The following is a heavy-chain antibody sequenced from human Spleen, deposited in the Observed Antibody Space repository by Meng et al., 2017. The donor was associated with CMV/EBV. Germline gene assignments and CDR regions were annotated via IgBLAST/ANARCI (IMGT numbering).Heavy chain of an antibody. J-gene: IGHJ4*02. Sequence: QRQRQESGPGLVKPSETLSLTCTVSGGSISSSSYYWGWIRQPPGKGLEWIGSIYYSGSTYYNPSLKSRVTISVDTSKNQFSLKLSSVTAADTAVYYCAKGLRPYGPFDYWGQGTLVTVSS. V-gene: IGHV4-39*07. CDR2: IYYSGST. CDR1: GGSISSSSYY. CDR3: AKGLRPYGPFDY. D-gene: IGHD4-17*01.